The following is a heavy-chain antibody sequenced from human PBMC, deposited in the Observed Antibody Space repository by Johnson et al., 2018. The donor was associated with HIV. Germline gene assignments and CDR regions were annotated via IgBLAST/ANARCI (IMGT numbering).Heavy chain of an antibody. CDR2: ISYDGSNK. CDR1: GFTFSSYG. CDR3: AKDIRPGWEIRGNAFDI. D-gene: IGHD1-26*01. Sequence: QEKLVESGGGVVQPGRSLRLSCAASGFTFSSYGMHWVRQAPGKGLEWVAVISYDGSNKYYADSVKGRFTISRDNAKNSLYLQMNSLRAEDTALYYCAKDIRPGWEIRGNAFDIWGQGTMVTVSS. V-gene: IGHV3-30*18. J-gene: IGHJ3*02.